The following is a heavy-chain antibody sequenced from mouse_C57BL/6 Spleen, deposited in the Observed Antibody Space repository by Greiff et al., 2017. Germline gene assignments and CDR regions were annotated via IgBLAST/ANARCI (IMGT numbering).Heavy chain of an antibody. D-gene: IGHD4-1*01. Sequence: EVQVVESEGGLVQPGSSMKLSCTASGFTFSDYYMAWVRQVPEKGLEWVANINYDGSSTYYLDSLKSRFIISRDNAKNILYLQMSSLKSEDTATYYCARDHWNYFDYWGQGTTLTVSS. CDR2: INYDGSST. V-gene: IGHV5-16*01. CDR3: ARDHWNYFDY. J-gene: IGHJ2*01. CDR1: GFTFSDYY.